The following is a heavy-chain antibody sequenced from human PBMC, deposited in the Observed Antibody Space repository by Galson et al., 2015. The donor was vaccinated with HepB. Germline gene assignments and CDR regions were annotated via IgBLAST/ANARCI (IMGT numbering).Heavy chain of an antibody. CDR2: ITWNSGTI. CDR3: AKEYTSYYYYFGMDV. J-gene: IGHJ6*02. V-gene: IGHV3-9*01. D-gene: IGHD6-13*01. Sequence: SLRLSCAASGFTFDDYAMHWVRQAPGKGLEWVSGITWNSGTIGYADSVKGRFTISRDNAKNSLYLQMNSLRVEDTALYCCAKEYTSYYYYFGMDVWGQGTTVTVSS. CDR1: GFTFDDYA.